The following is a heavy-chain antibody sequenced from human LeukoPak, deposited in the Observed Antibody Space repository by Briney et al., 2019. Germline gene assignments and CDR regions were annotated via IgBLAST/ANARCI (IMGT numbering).Heavy chain of an antibody. V-gene: IGHV4-39*07. J-gene: IGHJ4*02. CDR1: GGSISSGGYY. CDR2: IYYSGST. CDR3: ARDPSGSGSYYKGYFDY. Sequence: SETLSLTCTVSGGSISSGGYYWSWIRQPPGKGLEWIGSIYYSGSTYYNPSLKSRVTISVDTSKNQFSLKLSSVTAADTAVYYCARDPSGSGSYYKGYFDYWGQGTLVTVSS. D-gene: IGHD3-10*01.